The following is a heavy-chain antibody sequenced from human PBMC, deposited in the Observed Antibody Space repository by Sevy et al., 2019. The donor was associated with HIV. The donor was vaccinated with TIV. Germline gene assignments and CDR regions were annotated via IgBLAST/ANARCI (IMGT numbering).Heavy chain of an antibody. CDR1: GFTFSTYW. V-gene: IGHV3-7*03. CDR2: INKDGSEK. CDR3: AIDCSSSNCLWGLDV. D-gene: IGHD2-2*01. Sequence: GGSLRLSCAASGFTFSTYWMSWVRQAPGKGLEWVANINKDGSEKDYVDSVKGRFTISRDNAKNSLYLQMNSLRVEDTAVYYCAIDCSSSNCLWGLDVWGQGTSVTVSS. J-gene: IGHJ6*02.